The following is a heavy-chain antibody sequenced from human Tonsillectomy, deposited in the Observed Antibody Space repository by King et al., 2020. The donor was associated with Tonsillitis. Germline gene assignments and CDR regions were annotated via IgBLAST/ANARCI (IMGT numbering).Heavy chain of an antibody. CDR2: INTGSTYI. CDR1: GFTFRNYD. J-gene: IGHJ3*02. D-gene: IGHD3-22*01. Sequence: QLVQSGGGLVKPGGSLRLSCATSGFTFRNYDMNWGRQAPGRGLEWVSSINTGSTYIYYADSVKGRFTISRDNAKNSLFLELNSLRAEDTAVYFCAKDQGAGYFDTGRGAFDIWGQGTMVTVSS. V-gene: IGHV3-21*01. CDR3: AKDQGAGYFDTGRGAFDI.